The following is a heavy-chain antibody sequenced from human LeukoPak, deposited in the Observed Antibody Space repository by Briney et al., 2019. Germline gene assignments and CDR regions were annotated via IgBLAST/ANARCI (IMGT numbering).Heavy chain of an antibody. J-gene: IGHJ6*02. V-gene: IGHV3-15*01. D-gene: IGHD3-16*02. CDR1: GFTFSNAW. CDR2: IKSKTDDGTT. Sequence: GGSLRLSCAASGFTFSNAWMSWVRQAPGKGLEWVGRIKSKTDDGTTDYAAPVKGRFTISRDDSKNTLYLQMNGLKTKDSAVYYCLRELSLVDYYYGMDVWGQGTTVTVSS. CDR3: LRELSLVDYYYGMDV.